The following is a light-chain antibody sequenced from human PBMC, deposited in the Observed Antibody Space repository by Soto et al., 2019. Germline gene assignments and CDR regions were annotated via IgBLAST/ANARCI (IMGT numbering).Light chain of an antibody. J-gene: IGKJ5*01. Sequence: DIQMTQSPSSLSASVGDRVTITCQASQDISNYLNWYQQKPGKAPKLLIYDASNLETGVPSRFSGSGSGTDFTFTISSLQHEDIATYYCQQYDNPPITFGQGTRLEIK. CDR1: QDISNY. V-gene: IGKV1-33*01. CDR3: QQYDNPPIT. CDR2: DAS.